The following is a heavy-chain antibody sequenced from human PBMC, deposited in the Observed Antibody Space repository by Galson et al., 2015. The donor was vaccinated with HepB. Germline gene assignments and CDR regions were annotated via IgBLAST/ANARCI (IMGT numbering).Heavy chain of an antibody. CDR1: GFTFDDYG. J-gene: IGHJ4*02. Sequence: SLRLSCAASGFTFDDYGMNWVRQAPGTGLEWVSGINWSGGETSYADSVKGRFTIFRDNAKNSLYLQMDSLRAEDTALYYCARGPPYYYKKSPTTFYLDFWGQGTRVTVSS. D-gene: IGHD3-10*01. V-gene: IGHV3-20*04. CDR2: INWSGGET. CDR3: ARGPPYYYKKSPTTFYLDF.